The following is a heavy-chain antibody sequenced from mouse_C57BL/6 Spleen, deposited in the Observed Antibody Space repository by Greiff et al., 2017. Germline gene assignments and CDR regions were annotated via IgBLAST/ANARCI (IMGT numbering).Heavy chain of an antibody. CDR3: ARPVYYYGSSYVHYAMDY. Sequence: EVKVVESGGGLVKPGGSLKLSCAASGFTFSDYGMHWVRQAPEKGLEWVAYISSGSSTIYYADTVKGRFTISRDNAKNTLFLQMTSLRSEDTAMYYCARPVYYYGSSYVHYAMDYWGQGTSVTVSS. V-gene: IGHV5-17*01. CDR2: ISSGSSTI. CDR1: GFTFSDYG. J-gene: IGHJ4*01. D-gene: IGHD1-1*01.